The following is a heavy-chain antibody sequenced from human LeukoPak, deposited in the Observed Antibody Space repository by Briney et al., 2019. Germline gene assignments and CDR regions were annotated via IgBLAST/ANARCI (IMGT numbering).Heavy chain of an antibody. CDR1: EFTFSGYW. CDR3: XXXXXXXXXXX. CDR2: INQDGSEK. Sequence: GGSLRLSCAASEFTFSGYWMNWVRQAPGKGPEWVANINQDGSEKHYVDSVKGRVTISRDKATNSLLMQMNRLRVQDTVVCYLXXXXXXXXXXXXGXGTLVTVSS. V-gene: IGHV3-7*03. J-gene: IGHJ4*02.